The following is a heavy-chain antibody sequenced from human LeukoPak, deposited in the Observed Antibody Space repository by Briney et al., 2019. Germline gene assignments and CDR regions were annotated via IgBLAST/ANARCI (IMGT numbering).Heavy chain of an antibody. CDR2: IIPIFGTA. CDR3: ATTPRGPYSSDFADYFDY. Sequence: SVKVSCKASGGTFSSYAISWMRQAPGQGLEWMGRIIPIFGTANYAQKLQGRVTITTDESTSTAYMELSSLRSEDTAVYYCATTPRGPYSSDFADYFDYWGQGTLVTVSS. CDR1: GGTFSSYA. J-gene: IGHJ4*02. D-gene: IGHD6-19*01. V-gene: IGHV1-69*05.